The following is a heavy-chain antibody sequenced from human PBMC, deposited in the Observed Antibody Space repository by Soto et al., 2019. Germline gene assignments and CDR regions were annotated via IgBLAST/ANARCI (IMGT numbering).Heavy chain of an antibody. CDR1: GFTFSKYA. J-gene: IGHJ6*02. V-gene: IGHV1-3*01. Sequence: QVQLVQSGAEVKKPGASVKLSCKASGFTFSKYAMHWVRQAPGQRLEWMGWINVGNGNTKYSQKFQGRVTITRYTNASTVSMELSSLRYEDSAVYYCARDLRFYFYGMDVWGQGTTVTVSS. D-gene: IGHD3-3*01. CDR2: INVGNGNT. CDR3: ARDLRFYFYGMDV.